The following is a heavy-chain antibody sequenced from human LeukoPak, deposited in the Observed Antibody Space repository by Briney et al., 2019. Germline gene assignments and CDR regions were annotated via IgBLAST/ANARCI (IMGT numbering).Heavy chain of an antibody. D-gene: IGHD2-15*01. CDR3: ARICSGGSCYNDAFHI. CDR2: ISSRSSTI. J-gene: IGHJ3*02. V-gene: IGHV3-48*04. Sequence: GGSLRLSCAASGFTFSTHDLNWVRQAPGKGLEWGSFISSRSSTIYYADSVKGRFTISRDNAKNSLYLQMNSLRVEDTAVYYCARICSGGSCYNDAFHIWGQGTMVTVSS. CDR1: GFTFSTHD.